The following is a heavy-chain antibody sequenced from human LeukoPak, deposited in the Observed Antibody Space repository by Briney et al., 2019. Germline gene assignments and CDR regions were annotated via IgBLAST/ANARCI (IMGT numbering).Heavy chain of an antibody. D-gene: IGHD3-16*01. V-gene: IGHV4-39*01. CDR2: IYYSGST. CDR3: ASPGGGPTDY. Sequence: SETLSLTCTVSGGSISSSTYYWGWIRPPPGKGLEWIGSIYYSGSTYYNPSLKSRVNISVDTSKNQFSLKLSSVTAADTAVYYCASPGGGPTDYWGQGTLVTVSS. CDR1: GGSISSSTYY. J-gene: IGHJ4*02.